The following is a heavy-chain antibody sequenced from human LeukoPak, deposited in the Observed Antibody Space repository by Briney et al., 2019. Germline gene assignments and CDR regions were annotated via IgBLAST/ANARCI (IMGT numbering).Heavy chain of an antibody. D-gene: IGHD3-22*01. V-gene: IGHV1-18*01. J-gene: IGHJ4*02. CDR2: ISAYNGNT. CDR1: GYTFTSYG. CDR3: ARVPPHYYDSSGYYXIDY. Sequence: ASVKVSCKASGYTFTSYGISWVRQAPGQGLEWMGWISAYNGNTNYAQKLQGRVTMTTDTSTSTAYMELRSLRSDDTAVYYCARVPPHYYDSSGYYXIDYWGQGTLVTVS.